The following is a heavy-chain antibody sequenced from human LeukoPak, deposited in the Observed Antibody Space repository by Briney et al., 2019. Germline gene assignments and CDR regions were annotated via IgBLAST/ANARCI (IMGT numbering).Heavy chain of an antibody. CDR3: ATDPGLTMIRGVLVS. CDR2: VKSKADGETK. CDR1: GFRFTPAW. J-gene: IGHJ5*02. Sequence: GGSLRLSCAASGFRFTPAWMTWVRQAPGKGLERIGRVKSKADGETKDYAAPVKGRFFMSRDDSEATLFLQMNYLEIEDTAVYYCATDPGLTMIRGVLVSWGQGTLVTVSS. D-gene: IGHD3-10*01. V-gene: IGHV3-15*01.